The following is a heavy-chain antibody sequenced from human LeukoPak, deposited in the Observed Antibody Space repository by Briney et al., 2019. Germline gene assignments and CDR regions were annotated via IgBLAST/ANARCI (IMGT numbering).Heavy chain of an antibody. J-gene: IGHJ4*02. V-gene: IGHV3-30*18. CDR2: VSYDGKNT. Sequence: GGSLRLSCAASGFTFRNYGMHWVRQAPGKGLEWVAVVSYDGKNTYYVDSVKGRFTVSRDNSKNTLYLQMNGLRVEDTAVYYCANLRGNNWYIEYWGQGTLVTVSS. CDR1: GFTFRNYG. D-gene: IGHD1-1*01. CDR3: ANLRGNNWYIEY.